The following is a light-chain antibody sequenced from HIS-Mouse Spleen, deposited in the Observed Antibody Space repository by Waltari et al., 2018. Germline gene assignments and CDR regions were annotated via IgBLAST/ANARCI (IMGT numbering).Light chain of an antibody. CDR3: GSDAGSSNWV. J-gene: IGLJ3*02. V-gene: IGLV2-23*01. Sequence: QSALTQPASVSGCPGESITSSCTGTSSDVGSYNLVSWYQQHPSKAPKLMIYERSKRPSGVSHSFAASKSGNTAFLTISGRQAEDEADYCCGSDAGSSNWVFGGGTKLTVL. CDR1: SSDVGSYNL. CDR2: ERS.